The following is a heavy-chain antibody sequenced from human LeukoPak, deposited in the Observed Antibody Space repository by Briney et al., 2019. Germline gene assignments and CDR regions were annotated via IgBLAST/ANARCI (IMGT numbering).Heavy chain of an antibody. CDR2: ISYDGSNK. CDR3: ARDPGSFDH. J-gene: IGHJ4*02. Sequence: GGSLRLSCAASGFTFSSYAMHWVRQAPGKGLEWVAVISYDGSNKYYADSVKGRFTISRDNAKNSLYLQMNSLRAEDTAVYYCARDPGSFDHWGQGTLVTVSS. V-gene: IGHV3-30-3*01. CDR1: GFTFSSYA.